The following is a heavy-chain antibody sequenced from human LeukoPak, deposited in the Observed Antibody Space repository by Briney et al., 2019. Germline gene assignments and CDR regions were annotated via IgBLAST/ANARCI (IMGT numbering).Heavy chain of an antibody. CDR2: IYTSGST. J-gene: IGHJ4*02. Sequence: PSETLSLTCTVSGVSISSGSYYWSWIRQPAGKGLEWIGRIYTSGSTNYNPSLKSRVTISVDTSKNQFSLKLSSVTAADTAVYYCARRAYDWYYFDYWGQGTLVTVSS. V-gene: IGHV4-61*02. D-gene: IGHD5-12*01. CDR1: GVSISSGSYY. CDR3: ARRAYDWYYFDY.